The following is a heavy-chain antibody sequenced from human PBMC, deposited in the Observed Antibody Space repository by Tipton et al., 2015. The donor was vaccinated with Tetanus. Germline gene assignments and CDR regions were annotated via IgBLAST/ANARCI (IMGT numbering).Heavy chain of an antibody. CDR3: ARFYCGGACHSPYYNGMDV. Sequence: TLSLTCTVSGGSISSGGYYWSWIRQHPGKGLEWIGYIYYSGTTYYNPSLKSRVTISVDTSKNQFSLKLSSVITEDTAMYYCARFYCGGACHSPYYNGMDVWGQGTAVSVS. CDR1: GGSISSGGYY. J-gene: IGHJ6*02. V-gene: IGHV4-31*03. CDR2: IYYSGTT. D-gene: IGHD2-21*02.